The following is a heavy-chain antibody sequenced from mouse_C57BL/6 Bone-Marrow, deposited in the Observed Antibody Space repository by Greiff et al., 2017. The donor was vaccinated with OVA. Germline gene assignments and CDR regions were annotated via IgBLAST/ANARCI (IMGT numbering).Heavy chain of an antibody. CDR2: IKPGSGGT. CDR1: GYAFTNYL. Sequence: VQLQQSGAELVRPGTSVKVSCKASGYAFTNYLIERVKRRPGQGLEWIGVIKPGSGGTNYNEKFKGKATLTADKSSLTAYMQLSSLTSEDSAVYFCARLGNYAMDYWGQGTSVTVSS. J-gene: IGHJ4*01. CDR3: ARLGNYAMDY. V-gene: IGHV1-54*01.